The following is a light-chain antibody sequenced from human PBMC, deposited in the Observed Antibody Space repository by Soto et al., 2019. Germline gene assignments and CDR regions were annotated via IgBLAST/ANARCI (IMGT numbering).Light chain of an antibody. Sequence: EIVMTQSPGTLSLSPGERATLSCRTSQSINSNYLAWYQQKPGQAPRLLIDGASSRTTGIPDRFSGSGSGTDFTLTISRLEPEDFAVYFCQQYSSSPLTFGQGTKVDIK. CDR2: GAS. V-gene: IGKV3-20*01. J-gene: IGKJ2*01. CDR1: QSINSNY. CDR3: QQYSSSPLT.